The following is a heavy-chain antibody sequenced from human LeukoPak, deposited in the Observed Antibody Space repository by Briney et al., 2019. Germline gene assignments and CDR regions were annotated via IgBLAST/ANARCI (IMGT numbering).Heavy chain of an antibody. J-gene: IGHJ4*02. Sequence: SETLSLTCTVSGGSISSSSYYWGWTRQPPGKGLEWIGSIYYSGSTYYNPSLKSRVTISVDTSKNQFSLKLSSVTAADTAVYYCARQGSSLPFDYWGQGTLVTVSS. V-gene: IGHV4-39*01. CDR3: ARQGSSLPFDY. CDR2: IYYSGST. D-gene: IGHD6-6*01. CDR1: GGSISSSSYY.